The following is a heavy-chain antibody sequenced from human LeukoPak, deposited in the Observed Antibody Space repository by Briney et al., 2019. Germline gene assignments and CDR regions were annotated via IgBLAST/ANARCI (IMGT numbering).Heavy chain of an antibody. J-gene: IGHJ4*02. Sequence: PGGSLRLSCAASGFTFSDYSMNWVRQAPGKGLEWVSSISSSSSYIYYADSVKGRFTISRDNAKNSLYLQMNSLRAEDTAVYYCAHYGSGSYYRDYWGQGTLVTVSS. V-gene: IGHV3-21*04. CDR3: AHYGSGSYYRDY. CDR2: ISSSSSYI. D-gene: IGHD3-10*01. CDR1: GFTFSDYS.